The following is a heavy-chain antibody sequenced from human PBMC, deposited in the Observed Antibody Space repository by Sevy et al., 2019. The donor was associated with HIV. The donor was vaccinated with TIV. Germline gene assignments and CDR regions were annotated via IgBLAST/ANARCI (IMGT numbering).Heavy chain of an antibody. J-gene: IGHJ4*02. V-gene: IGHV3-33*01. CDR2: IWYDGSNK. D-gene: IGHD6-19*01. Sequence: GGSLRLSCAASGFSFSGYGMHWVRQVPGKGLEWVAIIWYDGSNKDYVDSVKGRFTISRDNSKNTLYLQMNSLRAEDTAVYYRAREGIAVAGIGYYFDYWGQGTLVTVSS. CDR1: GFSFSGYG. CDR3: AREGIAVAGIGYYFDY.